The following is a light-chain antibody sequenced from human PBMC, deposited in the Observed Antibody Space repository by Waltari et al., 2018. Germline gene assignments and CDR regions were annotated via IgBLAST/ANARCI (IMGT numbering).Light chain of an antibody. Sequence: QSVVTQPPPVSGAPGQRVTLSCTASSSHIGAGSDVHWYQQLPGRAPKLLIYGNNNRPSGVPDRFSGVKSATSASLAITGLQAEDEADYFCQSFDTGLSGSVFGTGTKVTVL. V-gene: IGLV1-40*01. CDR3: QSFDTGLSGSV. CDR1: SSHIGAGSD. J-gene: IGLJ1*01. CDR2: GNN.